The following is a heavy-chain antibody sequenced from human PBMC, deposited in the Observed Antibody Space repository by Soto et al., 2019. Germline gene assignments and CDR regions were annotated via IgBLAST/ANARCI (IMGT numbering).Heavy chain of an antibody. CDR1: GYTFTGYY. V-gene: IGHV1-2*04. D-gene: IGHD3-10*01. CDR2: INPNSGGT. J-gene: IGHJ6*02. Sequence: APVKVSCKASGYTFTGYYMHSVRQPPVQGLEWMGWINPNSGGTNYAQKFQGWVTMTRDTSISTAYMELSRLRSDDTAVYYCARGYGSGSPDLTNYYYYGRDVWGQGTTVT. CDR3: ARGYGSGSPDLTNYYYYGRDV.